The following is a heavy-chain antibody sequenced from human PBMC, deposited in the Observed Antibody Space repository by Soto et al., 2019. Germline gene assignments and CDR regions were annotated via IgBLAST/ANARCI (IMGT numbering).Heavy chain of an antibody. V-gene: IGHV4-59*02. D-gene: IGHD3-10*01. CDR3: ARAFVTMFRGVPQYYGMDV. J-gene: IGHJ6*02. Sequence: SETLSLTCTVSGDSVSSYYWSWIRQPPGKGLEWIGYIYYSGSTKYNPSLKSRVTTSVDTSKNQFSLKLTSVTAADTAVYYCARAFVTMFRGVPQYYGMDVWGQGTTVPVYS. CDR1: GDSVSSYY. CDR2: IYYSGST.